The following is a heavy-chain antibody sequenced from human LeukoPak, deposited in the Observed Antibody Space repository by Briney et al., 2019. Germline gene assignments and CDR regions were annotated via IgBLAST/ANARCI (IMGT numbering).Heavy chain of an antibody. CDR2: ISTYDGNA. V-gene: IGHV1-18*01. Sequence: ASVNVSCKASGYSFTSYGITWVRQAPGQGLEWMGWISTYDGNANYAQKLQGRVTMTTDTSTITAYMELRSLRSDDTAMYYCARAPSGFTYGPGDHWGQGTLVTVSS. J-gene: IGHJ4*02. D-gene: IGHD5-18*01. CDR3: ARAPSGFTYGPGDH. CDR1: GYSFTSYG.